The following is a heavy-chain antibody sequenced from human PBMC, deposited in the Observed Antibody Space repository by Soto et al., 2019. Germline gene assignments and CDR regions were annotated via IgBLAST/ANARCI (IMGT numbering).Heavy chain of an antibody. Sequence: QVELVESGGVVVQPGGSMRLSCVGSGFNFARFGIQWIRQAPGKCLVWVAVISRDGRGEAFADSVKGRFDISRENSKNTVYLQMTGLRSDDTAVYYCAKEEKQNYDVDHWGQGTLVTVST. CDR2: ISRDGRGE. CDR3: AKEEKQNYDVDH. V-gene: IGHV3-30*18. D-gene: IGHD3-3*01. CDR1: GFNFARFG. J-gene: IGHJ1*01.